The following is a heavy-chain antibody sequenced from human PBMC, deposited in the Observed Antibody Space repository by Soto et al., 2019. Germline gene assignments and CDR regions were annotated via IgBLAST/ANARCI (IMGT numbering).Heavy chain of an antibody. V-gene: IGHV4-31*01. CDR2: IFYSGST. CDR1: GGSISSTGYF. CDR3: AREAGSGDYFDY. J-gene: IGHJ4*02. D-gene: IGHD1-26*01. Sequence: QVQLQESGPGLVKPSQTLSLTCTVSGGSISSTGYFWTWIRQHPGKGLEWIGYIFYSGSTFHNPSLMSQVTISVDTSKNQFSLELSSVTAADTAVYYCAREAGSGDYFDYWGQGTLVTVSS.